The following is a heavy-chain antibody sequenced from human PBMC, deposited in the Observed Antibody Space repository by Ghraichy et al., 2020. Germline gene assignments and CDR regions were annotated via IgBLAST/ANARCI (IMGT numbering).Heavy chain of an antibody. Sequence: GGSLRLSCVASGFTFSSYAMSWVRQAPGKGLEWVANIKGDGSYINYADSVKGRFTISRDNSKRALYLQMHSLRAEDTAVYYCIKDCQGNWGQGTLVTVSS. CDR2: IKGDGSYI. D-gene: IGHD2-15*01. V-gene: IGHV3-7*03. CDR1: GFTFSSYA. CDR3: IKDCQGN. J-gene: IGHJ4*02.